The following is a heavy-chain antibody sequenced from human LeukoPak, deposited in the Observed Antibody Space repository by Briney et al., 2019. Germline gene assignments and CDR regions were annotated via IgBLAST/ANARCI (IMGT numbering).Heavy chain of an antibody. CDR3: AKPRGVYARPAQYHDY. CDR1: GFTIDTYW. Sequence: GGSLRLSCAASGFTIDTYWMHWVRQAPGKGLVWVSRINSDGSSTSYADSVKGRFTTSRDNAKNTVYLQMNSLRAEDTAVYYCAKPRGVYARPAQYHDYWGQGTLVTVSS. D-gene: IGHD5/OR15-5a*01. V-gene: IGHV3-74*01. J-gene: IGHJ4*02. CDR2: INSDGSST.